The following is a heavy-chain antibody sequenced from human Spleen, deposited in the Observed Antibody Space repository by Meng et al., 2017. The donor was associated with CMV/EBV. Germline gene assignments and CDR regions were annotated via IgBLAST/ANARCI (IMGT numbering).Heavy chain of an antibody. V-gene: IGHV3-30*02. CDR1: TFSSYG. J-gene: IGHJ6*02. CDR3: AKDITGVAASRYYYGMDV. Sequence: TFSSYGMHWVRQAPGKGLEWVAFIRYDGNDKYYANSVKGRFTISRDNSKNTLYLQMNSLRAEDTAVYYCAKDITGVAASRYYYGMDVWGQGTTVTVSS. CDR2: IRYDGNDK. D-gene: IGHD1-14*01.